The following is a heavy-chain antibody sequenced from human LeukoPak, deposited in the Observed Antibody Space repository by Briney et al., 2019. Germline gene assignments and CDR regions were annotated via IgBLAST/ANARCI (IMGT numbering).Heavy chain of an antibody. J-gene: IGHJ6*02. CDR2: IRGVGGAQ. Sequence: GGSLRLSCAASGFTFSSYAMSWFRQAQGKGLDWFPPIRGVGGAQSYADSVKGRFTISRDNSKNTLYLQMNSLRAEDTAVYYCAKDKGLGELSLSKVSYYYYGMDVWGQGTTVTVSS. V-gene: IGHV3-23*01. CDR3: AKDKGLGELSLSKVSYYYYGMDV. D-gene: IGHD3-16*02. CDR1: GFTFSSYA.